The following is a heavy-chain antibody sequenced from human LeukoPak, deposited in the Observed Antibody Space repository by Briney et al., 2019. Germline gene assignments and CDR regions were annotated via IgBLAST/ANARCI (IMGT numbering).Heavy chain of an antibody. CDR1: GFTFDEYA. CDR3: AKVGIFGLVTYYFDY. Sequence: GGSLRLSCAASGFTFDEYAMHWVRQAPGKGLEWVSGISWNSGLIDHADSVKGRFTISGDNAKNSLYLQMNSLKAEDTAFYYCAKVGIFGLVTYYFDYWGQGTLVTVSS. V-gene: IGHV3-9*01. J-gene: IGHJ4*02. CDR2: ISWNSGLI. D-gene: IGHD3/OR15-3a*01.